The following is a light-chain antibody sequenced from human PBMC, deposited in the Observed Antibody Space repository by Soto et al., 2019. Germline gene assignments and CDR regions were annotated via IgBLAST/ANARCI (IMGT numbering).Light chain of an antibody. Sequence: QSVLTQPPSASGTPGQRVTISCSGGSSNIGSNYAYWYRQLPGTAPKLVIYANSQRPSGVPDRFSGSKSGNTASLTVSGLQAADEADYFCKSYAGSNTYVFGSGTKLTVL. J-gene: IGLJ1*01. CDR1: SSNIGSNY. CDR3: KSYAGSNTYV. V-gene: IGLV1-47*01. CDR2: ANS.